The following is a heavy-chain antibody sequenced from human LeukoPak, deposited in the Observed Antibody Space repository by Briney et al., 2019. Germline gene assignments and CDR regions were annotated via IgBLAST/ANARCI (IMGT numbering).Heavy chain of an antibody. V-gene: IGHV3-23*01. J-gene: IGHJ6*03. Sequence: GGSLRLSCAVSGITLSNYGMSWVRQAPGKGLEWVAGLSGSGGGTNYADSVQGRFTISRDNSKNTLYLQMNSLRAEDTAVYYCARDSYDSSGYYISRYYYYYMDVWGKGTTVTVSS. CDR1: GITLSNYG. CDR3: ARDSYDSSGYYISRYYYYYMDV. D-gene: IGHD3-22*01. CDR2: LSGSGGGT.